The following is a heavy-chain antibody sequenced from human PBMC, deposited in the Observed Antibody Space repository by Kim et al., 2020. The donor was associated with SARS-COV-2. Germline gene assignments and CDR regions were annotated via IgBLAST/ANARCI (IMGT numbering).Heavy chain of an antibody. J-gene: IGHJ4*02. D-gene: IGHD2-8*01. CDR2: IYYSGST. Sequence: SETLSLTCTVFGGSISSSSYYWGWIRQPPGKGLEWIGSIYYSGSTYYNPSLKSRVTISVDTSKNQFSLKLSSVTAADTAVYYCASQMLRGGYYFDYWGQGTLVTVSS. CDR1: GGSISSSSYY. CDR3: ASQMLRGGYYFDY. V-gene: IGHV4-39*01.